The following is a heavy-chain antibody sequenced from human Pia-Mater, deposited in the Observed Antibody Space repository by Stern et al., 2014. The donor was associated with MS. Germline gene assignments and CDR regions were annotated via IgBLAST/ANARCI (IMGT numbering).Heavy chain of an antibody. CDR3: ARGDSSSPLEY. CDR2: IWYDGSNK. V-gene: IGHV3-33*01. Sequence: VQLVESGGGVVQPGRSLRLSCAASGFTFSSYGMPWVRQTPGKGLEWGAVIWYDGSNKYYADSVKGRFTISRDNSENTQYLQMNSLRAEDSAVYYCARGDSSSPLEYWGQGTLVTVSS. CDR1: GFTFSSYG. D-gene: IGHD6-6*01. J-gene: IGHJ4*02.